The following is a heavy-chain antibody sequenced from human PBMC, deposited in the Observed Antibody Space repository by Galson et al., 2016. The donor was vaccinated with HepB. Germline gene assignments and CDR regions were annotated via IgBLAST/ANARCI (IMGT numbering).Heavy chain of an antibody. V-gene: IGHV3-30*03. CDR3: AVLESSGSSFSGDTFDI. D-gene: IGHD1-26*01. J-gene: IGHJ3*02. CDR2: VSYDGNTQ. CDR1: GFSLSAYA. Sequence: SLRLSCAASGFSLSAYAIHWVRQAPGKWLEWVALVSYDGNTQYYADSVKGRFTISRDSSKNTLYLQMDSLRPEDTALYYCAVLESSGSSFSGDTFDIWGQGTMVTVSS.